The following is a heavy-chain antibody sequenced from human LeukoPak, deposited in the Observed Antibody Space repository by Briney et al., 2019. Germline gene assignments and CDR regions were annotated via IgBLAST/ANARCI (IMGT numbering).Heavy chain of an antibody. D-gene: IGHD6-13*01. Sequence: SETLSLTCAVYGESLTGYYWSWIRAPPEKGLERVGQIYHSGRTNYNPSLKSRVTMSGDSSKNQFSLRLNSVTAADTAIYYCARASQYSGIWYLDYWGQGTLVTVSS. CDR3: ARASQYSGIWYLDY. CDR2: IYHSGRT. J-gene: IGHJ4*02. V-gene: IGHV4-34*01. CDR1: GESLTGYY.